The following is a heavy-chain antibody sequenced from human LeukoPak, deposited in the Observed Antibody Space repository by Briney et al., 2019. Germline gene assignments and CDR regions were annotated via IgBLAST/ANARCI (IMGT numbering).Heavy chain of an antibody. Sequence: SETLSLTCTVSGGSISSSSYYWGWIRQPPGRGLEWIAYIHSSGRTNYNPSLKSRVTISVDTSKNQFSLKLSSVTAADTAVYYCAGRKSAWFDPWGQGALVTVSS. CDR3: AGRKSAWFDP. CDR1: GGSISSSSYY. D-gene: IGHD1-14*01. V-gene: IGHV4-61*05. J-gene: IGHJ5*02. CDR2: IHSSGRT.